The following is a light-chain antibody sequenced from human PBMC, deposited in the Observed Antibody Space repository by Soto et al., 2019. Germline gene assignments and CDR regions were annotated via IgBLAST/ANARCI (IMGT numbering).Light chain of an antibody. CDR2: DAS. J-gene: IGKJ5*01. CDR3: QQYENLPT. Sequence: DIQMTQSPSSLSASVGDIVTITCQASQNINNYLNWYQQKPGRAPKLLIYDASNLEAGVPSRFRGSGSGTDFTFTISRLQPEDIATYYCQQYENLPTFGQGTLLESK. CDR1: QNINNY. V-gene: IGKV1-33*01.